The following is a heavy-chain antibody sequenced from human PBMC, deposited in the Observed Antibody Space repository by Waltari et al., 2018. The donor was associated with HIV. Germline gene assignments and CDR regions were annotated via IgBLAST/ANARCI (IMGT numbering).Heavy chain of an antibody. V-gene: IGHV1-18*01. D-gene: IGHD3-22*01. CDR1: GSPLRNYG. Sequence: QVQLVQSGGEVKKRGASVKVSCKAYGSPLRNYGISGMRQAPGQGLEWVGWISPYNDNTYYAQRFQDRVTMTTDTSATTVDMELRSLRSDDTAVYYCARDFTSRVDSWEYSDSSYFDYWGQGTLVTVSS. CDR3: ARDFTSRVDSWEYSDSSYFDY. J-gene: IGHJ4*02. CDR2: ISPYNDNT.